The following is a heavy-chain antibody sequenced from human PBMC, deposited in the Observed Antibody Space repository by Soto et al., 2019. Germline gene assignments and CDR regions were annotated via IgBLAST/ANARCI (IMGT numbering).Heavy chain of an antibody. J-gene: IGHJ4*02. CDR1: GFTFSSYG. CDR3: AKGQGEYGLFDY. CDR2: ISYDGSNK. D-gene: IGHD4-17*01. V-gene: IGHV3-30*18. Sequence: PGGSLRLSCAASGFTFSSYGMHWVRQAPGKGLEWVAVISYDGSNKYYADSVKGRFTISRDNSKNTLYLQMNSLRAEDTAVYDCAKGQGEYGLFDYWGQGTLVTVCS.